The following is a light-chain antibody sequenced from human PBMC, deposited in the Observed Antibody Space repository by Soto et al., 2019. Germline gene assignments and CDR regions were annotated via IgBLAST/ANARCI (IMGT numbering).Light chain of an antibody. Sequence: QSVLTQPASVSGSPGQSIAISCTVTSSDVGGYNYVSWYQQHPGKAPKLLLSEVSNRPSGVSDRFSGSKSGNTASLTISGLQTQDEADYYCSSFTSAYTFVFGTGTKVTVL. CDR2: EVS. J-gene: IGLJ1*01. V-gene: IGLV2-14*01. CDR1: SSDVGGYNY. CDR3: SSFTSAYTFV.